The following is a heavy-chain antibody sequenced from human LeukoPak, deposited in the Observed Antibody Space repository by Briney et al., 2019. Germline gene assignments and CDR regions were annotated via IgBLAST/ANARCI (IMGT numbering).Heavy chain of an antibody. Sequence: ASVKVSCTASGYTFTTYFINWVRQAPGQGLEWMGVINPNGGTRKSAQEFQGIVTMTSDTSTSTVYMELNSLRSDDTAVYYCARAMTTFGAPIPVYWGQGTLVTVSS. CDR3: ARAMTTFGAPIPVY. V-gene: IGHV1-46*01. CDR2: INPNGGTR. CDR1: GYTFTTYF. D-gene: IGHD3-3*01. J-gene: IGHJ4*02.